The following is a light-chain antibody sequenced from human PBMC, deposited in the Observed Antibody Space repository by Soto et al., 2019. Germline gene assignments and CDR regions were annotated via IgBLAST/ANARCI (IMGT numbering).Light chain of an antibody. CDR3: CSYAGSNTFVV. J-gene: IGLJ3*02. Sequence: QSALTQPASVSGSPGQSITISCTGTSSDVGSYNLVSWYQQHPGKAPKLMIYEVSKRPSGVSNRFSGSKSGNTASLTISGLQAGDEANYYCCSYAGSNTFVVFGGGTKLTVL. CDR1: SSDVGSYNL. CDR2: EVS. V-gene: IGLV2-23*02.